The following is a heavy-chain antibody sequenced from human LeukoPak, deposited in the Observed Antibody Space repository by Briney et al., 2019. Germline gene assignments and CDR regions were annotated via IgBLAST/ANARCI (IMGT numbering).Heavy chain of an antibody. CDR1: GFTFSDYS. CDR3: ARETYYKMDV. V-gene: IGHV3-21*01. D-gene: IGHD2-21*01. CDR2: ISFTSSFV. J-gene: IGHJ6*02. Sequence: GGSPRLSCAASGFTFSDYSMNWVRQAPGKGLGWVSSISFTSSFVYYADSVKDRFTISRDNAKNSLYLQMNSLRAEDTAVYYCARETYYKMDVWGQGTTVTVSS.